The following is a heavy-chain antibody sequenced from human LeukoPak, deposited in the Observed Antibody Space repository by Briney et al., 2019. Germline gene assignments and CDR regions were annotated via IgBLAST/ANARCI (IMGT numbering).Heavy chain of an antibody. V-gene: IGHV3-23*01. Sequence: PGRSLRLSCAASGFTFSSYGMSWVRQAPGKGLEWVSAISGSGGSTYYADSVKGRFTISRDNSKNTLYLQMNSLRAEDTAVYYCAKGEVRGVIPFDYWGQGTLVTVSS. CDR3: AKGEVRGVIPFDY. CDR2: ISGSGGST. CDR1: GFTFSSYG. D-gene: IGHD3-10*01. J-gene: IGHJ4*02.